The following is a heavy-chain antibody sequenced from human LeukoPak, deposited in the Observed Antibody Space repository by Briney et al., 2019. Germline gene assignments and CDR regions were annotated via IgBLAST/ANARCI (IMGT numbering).Heavy chain of an antibody. CDR3: ASGYTAYYFDY. V-gene: IGHV4-59*01. D-gene: IGHD5-24*01. CDR1: GGSISSYY. CDR2: IYYSGST. Sequence: PSETLSLTCTVSGGSISSYYWSWIRQPPGKGLEWIGYIYYSGSTNYNPSLKSRVTISVDTSKNQFSLKLSSVTAADTAVYYCASGYTAYYFDYWGQGTLVTVSS. J-gene: IGHJ4*02.